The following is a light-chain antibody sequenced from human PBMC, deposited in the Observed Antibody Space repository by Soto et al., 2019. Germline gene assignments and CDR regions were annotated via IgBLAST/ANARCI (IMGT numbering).Light chain of an antibody. J-gene: IGKJ4*01. CDR3: MQALHTVT. Sequence: EIVMTQYPLSLPVTPGEPASISCRSSQSLLHSNGHTYLDWYLQKPGQSPQRLMYLVSNRASGVPDRFSASGSGTDFTLRISRVEAEDVGVYHCMQALHTVTFGGGTRLEI. V-gene: IGKV2-28*01. CDR2: LVS. CDR1: QSLLHSNGHTY.